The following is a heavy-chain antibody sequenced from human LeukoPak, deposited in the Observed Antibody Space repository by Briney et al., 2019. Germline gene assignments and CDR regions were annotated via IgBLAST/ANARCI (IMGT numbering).Heavy chain of an antibody. V-gene: IGHV3-23*01. CDR3: AKRISSGRYYFDY. D-gene: IGHD1-26*01. CDR1: GFTFGSYA. CDR2: ISSSGVGT. J-gene: IGHJ4*02. Sequence: GGSLRLSCAASGFTFGSYAMNWVRQAPGKGVEWVSTISSSGVGTYYADSVKGRFTISRDNSKNTLYLQMNSLRAEDTAVYYCAKRISSGRYYFDYWGQGTPVTASS.